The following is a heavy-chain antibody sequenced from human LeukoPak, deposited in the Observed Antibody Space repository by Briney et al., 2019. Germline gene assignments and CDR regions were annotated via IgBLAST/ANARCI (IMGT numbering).Heavy chain of an antibody. J-gene: IGHJ4*02. D-gene: IGHD3-3*01. CDR3: ARDWDFWSGSIGY. CDR1: GFTFSSYS. V-gene: IGHV3-21*04. Sequence: GGSLRLSCAASGFTFSSYSMNWVRQAPGKGLEGVSSISSSSSYIYYADSVKGRFTISRDNAKNSLYLQMNSLRAEDTAVYYCARDWDFWSGSIGYWGQGTLVTVSS. CDR2: ISSSSSYI.